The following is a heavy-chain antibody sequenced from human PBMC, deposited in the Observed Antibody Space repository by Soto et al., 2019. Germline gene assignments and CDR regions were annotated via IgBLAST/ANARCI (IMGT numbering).Heavy chain of an antibody. Sequence: QVQLQQSGPGLVKPSQTLSLTCAISGDSVSRISTAWNWIRQSPSRGLEWLGRTYYMSKWYNNYAVSVKSRITINPDTSKNQFSLQLNSVTPEDTAVYYCASGRWSGFDIWGQGTMVTVSS. CDR1: GDSVSRISTA. CDR3: ASGRWSGFDI. CDR2: TYYMSKWYN. J-gene: IGHJ3*02. V-gene: IGHV6-1*01. D-gene: IGHD3-3*01.